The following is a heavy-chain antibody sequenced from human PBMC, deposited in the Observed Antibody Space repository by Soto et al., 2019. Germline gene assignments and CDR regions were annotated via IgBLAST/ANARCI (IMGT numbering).Heavy chain of an antibody. D-gene: IGHD5-12*01. CDR2: ISAYNGNT. Sequence: ASVKVSCKASGYTFTSYGISWVRQAPGQGLEWMGWISAYNGNTNYAQKLQGRVTMTTDTSTSTAYMELRSLRSDDTAVYYCARSYKIVATIADPFDYWGQGNLVTVSS. J-gene: IGHJ4*02. CDR3: ARSYKIVATIADPFDY. CDR1: GYTFTSYG. V-gene: IGHV1-18*01.